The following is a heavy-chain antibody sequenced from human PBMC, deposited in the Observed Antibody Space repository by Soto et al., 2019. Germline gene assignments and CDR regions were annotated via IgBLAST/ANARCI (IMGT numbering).Heavy chain of an antibody. D-gene: IGHD4-4*01. V-gene: IGHV5-51*01. CDR1: GYSFANYW. J-gene: IGHJ6*02. Sequence: PGESLKISCKGSGYSFANYWIGWVRQMPGKGLEWMGVIYPGDSDTRYSPSFQGQVTISADKSINTAYLQWSSLKASDTAMHYCARRSSNSMDVWGQGTTVTVSS. CDR2: IYPGDSDT. CDR3: ARRSSNSMDV.